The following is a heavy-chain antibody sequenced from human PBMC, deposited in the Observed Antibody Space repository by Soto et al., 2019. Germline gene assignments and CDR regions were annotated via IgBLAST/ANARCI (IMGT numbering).Heavy chain of an antibody. CDR3: ARGAEYQLLSRDYFYGMDV. CDR2: ISYEGSNN. CDR1: GFTFNSHG. V-gene: IGHV3-30*03. Sequence: GLSLRLSCGASGFTFNSHGMHWVRQAPGKGLEWVAVISYEGSNNFYAESVKGRFTISRDNSKNTLYLQMNSRRREDTAVYYRARGAEYQLLSRDYFYGMDVWGQGTTVTVSS. J-gene: IGHJ6*02. D-gene: IGHD2-2*01.